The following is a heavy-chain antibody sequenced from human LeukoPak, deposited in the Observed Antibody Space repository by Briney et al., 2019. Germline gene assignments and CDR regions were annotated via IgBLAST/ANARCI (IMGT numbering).Heavy chain of an antibody. Sequence: GGSLRLSCAASGFTFSSYTMHWIRQAPGKGLEWVSSISGSNSYIFYADSVKGRFTVSRDNAKDSLYLQMDSLRSEDTAVYYCVKNSGWYRLDCWGQGTLVTVSS. D-gene: IGHD6-13*01. CDR2: ISGSNSYI. CDR1: GFTFSSYT. V-gene: IGHV3-21*04. CDR3: VKNSGWYRLDC. J-gene: IGHJ4*02.